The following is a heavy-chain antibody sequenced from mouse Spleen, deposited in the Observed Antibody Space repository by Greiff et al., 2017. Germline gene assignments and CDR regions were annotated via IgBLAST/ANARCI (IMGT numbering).Heavy chain of an antibody. Sequence: DVKLVESEGGLVQPGSSMKLSCTASGFTFSDYYMAWVRQVPEKGLEWVANINYDGSSTYYLDSLKSRFIISRDNAKNILYLQMSSLKSEDTATYYCAREGYYSYAMDYWGQGTSVTVSS. CDR2: INYDGSST. CDR3: AREGYYSYAMDY. D-gene: IGHD2-3*01. CDR1: GFTFSDYY. J-gene: IGHJ4*01. V-gene: IGHV5-16*01.